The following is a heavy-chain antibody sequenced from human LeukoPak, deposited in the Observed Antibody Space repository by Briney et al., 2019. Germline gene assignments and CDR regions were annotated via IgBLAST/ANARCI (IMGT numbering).Heavy chain of an antibody. Sequence: GGSLRLSCAASGFTFSSYSMNWVRQAPGKGLEWVSSISSSSSYIYYADSVKGRFTISRDNAKNSLYLQMNSLRAEDTAVYYCAKELLWSGPIDYWGQGTLVTVSS. CDR2: ISSSSSYI. J-gene: IGHJ4*02. CDR3: AKELLWSGPIDY. CDR1: GFTFSSYS. V-gene: IGHV3-21*01. D-gene: IGHD3-3*01.